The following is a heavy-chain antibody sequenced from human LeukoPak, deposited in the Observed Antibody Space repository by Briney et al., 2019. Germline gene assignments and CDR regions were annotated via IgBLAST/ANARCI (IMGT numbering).Heavy chain of an antibody. CDR3: ARDRNRFMTTVAFLDY. CDR1: GVTFSDYY. J-gene: IGHJ4*02. Sequence: GGSLRLSCAAYGVTFSDYYMSWMRQAPGKGLEWVSYNSSSGSTIYYADSVKGRFTISRDNAKNSLYLQMNSLRAEDTAVYYCARDRNRFMTTVAFLDYWGQGTLVTVSS. CDR2: NSSSGSTI. V-gene: IGHV3-11*01. D-gene: IGHD4-11*01.